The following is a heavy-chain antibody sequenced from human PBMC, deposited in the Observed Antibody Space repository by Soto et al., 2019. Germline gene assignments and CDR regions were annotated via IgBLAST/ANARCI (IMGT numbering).Heavy chain of an antibody. CDR1: GGTFSSYT. Sequence: SVKVSCKASGGTFSSYTISWVRQAPGQGLECMGMIIPILGIANYAQMFQGRVTITADKSTSTAYMELSSLRSEDTAVYYCARGGGIRGYDILTGTDAFDIWGQGTMVTVSS. D-gene: IGHD3-9*01. CDR3: ARGGGIRGYDILTGTDAFDI. J-gene: IGHJ3*02. CDR2: IIPILGIA. V-gene: IGHV1-69*02.